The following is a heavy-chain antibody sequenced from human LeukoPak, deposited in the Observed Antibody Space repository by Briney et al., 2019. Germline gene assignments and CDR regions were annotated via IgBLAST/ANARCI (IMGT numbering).Heavy chain of an antibody. J-gene: IGHJ6*02. V-gene: IGHV3-23*01. CDR3: ARDSVSVSLVRGISKYYYYGMDV. Sequence: PGGSLRLSCAASGFTFSSYAMSWVRRAPGKGLEWVSAISGSGGSTYYADSVKDRFSISRDIPRNTLYLQMNSLRAEDTAVYYCARDSVSVSLVRGISKYYYYGMDVWGQGTTVTVSS. D-gene: IGHD3-10*01. CDR2: ISGSGGST. CDR1: GFTFSSYA.